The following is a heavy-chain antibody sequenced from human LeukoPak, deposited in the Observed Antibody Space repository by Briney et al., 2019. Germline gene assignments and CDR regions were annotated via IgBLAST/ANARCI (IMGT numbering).Heavy chain of an antibody. CDR2: INPNSGGT. Sequence: GASVKVSCKASGYTFTGYYMHWVRQAPGQGLEWMGWINPNSGGTNYAQKFQGRVTMTRDTSISTAYMELSRLRSDDTAVYYCARGLRYCSGGRCYFSPPYYYYMDVWGKGTTVTISS. CDR1: GYTFTGYY. V-gene: IGHV1-2*02. J-gene: IGHJ6*03. D-gene: IGHD2-15*01. CDR3: ARGLRYCSGGRCYFSPPYYYYMDV.